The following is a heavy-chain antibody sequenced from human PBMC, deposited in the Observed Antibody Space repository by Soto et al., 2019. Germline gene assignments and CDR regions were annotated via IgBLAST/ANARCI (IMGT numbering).Heavy chain of an antibody. J-gene: IGHJ4*02. Sequence: ETLSLTCTVSGGSISSYYWSWIRQPPGKGLEWIGYIYYSGSTNYNPSLKSRVTISVDTSKNQFSLKLSSVTAADTAVYYCARTNYDFWSRHIDYWGQGTLVTVSS. D-gene: IGHD3-3*01. CDR3: ARTNYDFWSRHIDY. V-gene: IGHV4-59*01. CDR1: GGSISSYY. CDR2: IYYSGST.